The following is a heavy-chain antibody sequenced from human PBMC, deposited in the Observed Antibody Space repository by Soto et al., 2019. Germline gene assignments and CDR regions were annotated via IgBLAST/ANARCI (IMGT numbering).Heavy chain of an antibody. Sequence: PGGSLRLFCAASGFTFDDYAMHWVRQAPGKGLEWVSGISWNSGSIGYADSVKGRFTISRDNAKNSLYLQMNSLRAEDTALYYCAISSDGEPRLQRCAVEFIIIPIDACKHRKGLPWG. CDR2: ISWNSGSI. D-gene: IGHD5-18*01. V-gene: IGHV3-9*01. CDR3: AISSDGEPRLQRCAVEFIIIPIDACKHRKGLP. J-gene: IGHJ5*02. CDR1: GFTFDDYA.